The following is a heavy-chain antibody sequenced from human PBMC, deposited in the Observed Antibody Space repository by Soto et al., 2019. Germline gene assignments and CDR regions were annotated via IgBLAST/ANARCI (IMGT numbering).Heavy chain of an antibody. CDR2: IHPNTGGT. D-gene: IGHD6-19*01. CDR1: GYPYTNSY. J-gene: IGHJ6*02. V-gene: IGHV1-2*02. CDR3: ASDFRTRGWFRQAGNFAMDV. Sequence: QVQLVQSGAEVRKPGASVKVSCKASGYPYTNSYMHWVRQAPGQGLEWMGWIHPNTGGTNYAQKFQGRVTMTRDTSVSTVYMELNRLTSDDTAIYFCASDFRTRGWFRQAGNFAMDVWCQGTTVTVS.